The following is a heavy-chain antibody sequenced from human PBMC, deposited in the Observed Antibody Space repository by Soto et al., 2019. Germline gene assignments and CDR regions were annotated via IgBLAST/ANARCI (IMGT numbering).Heavy chain of an antibody. Sequence: GGSLRLSCSASGFSFSSYAMHWVRQAPGKGLEYVSAISSNGGSTYYADSVKGRFTISRDNSKNTLYLQMSSLRAEDTAVYYCVKDLVAAAGENWFDPWGQGTLVTVSS. V-gene: IGHV3-64D*08. D-gene: IGHD6-13*01. CDR3: VKDLVAAAGENWFDP. CDR2: ISSNGGST. CDR1: GFSFSSYA. J-gene: IGHJ5*02.